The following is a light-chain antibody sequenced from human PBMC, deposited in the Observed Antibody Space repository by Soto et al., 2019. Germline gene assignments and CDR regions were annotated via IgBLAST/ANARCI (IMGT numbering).Light chain of an antibody. CDR3: QQYYSYWT. V-gene: IGKV1-5*01. CDR1: HSIGRW. Sequence: DIQMTQSPSTLSASVGDTVTVTCRASHSIGRWLAWYQQKPGKAPKLRIFDASTLENGFPARCSGSRSGPEFSLTISSLQPDDFATYYCQQYYSYWTFGQGTKVEI. CDR2: DAS. J-gene: IGKJ1*01.